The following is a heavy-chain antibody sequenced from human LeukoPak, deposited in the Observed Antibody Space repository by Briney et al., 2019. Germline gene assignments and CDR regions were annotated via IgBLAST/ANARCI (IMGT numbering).Heavy chain of an antibody. CDR3: ARGGDFDWLLSFDY. J-gene: IGHJ4*02. D-gene: IGHD3-9*01. CDR2: IYSGGST. V-gene: IGHV3-53*01. Sequence: GRSLSLSCAASGFTFSNYPMHWVRQAPGKGLEWVSVIYSGGSTYYADSVKGRFTISRDNSKNTLYLQMNSLRAEDTAVYYCARGGDFDWLLSFDYWGQGTLVTVSS. CDR1: GFTFSNYP.